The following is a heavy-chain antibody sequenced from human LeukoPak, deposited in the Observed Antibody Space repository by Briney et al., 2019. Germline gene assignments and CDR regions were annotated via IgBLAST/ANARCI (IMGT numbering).Heavy chain of an antibody. V-gene: IGHV3-7*01. CDR3: SRDIAAVPAGDY. D-gene: IGHD2-2*01. CDR1: GFTLSRYW. CDR2: IKQDGSEK. J-gene: IGHJ4*02. Sequence: PGGPLRLSCAASGFTLSRYWMSWVRQAPGKGLEWVANIKQDGSEKYYVDSVKGRFTISRDNAKNSLYLQMSSLRVEDTAVYYCSRDIAAVPAGDYWGQGTLVTVSS.